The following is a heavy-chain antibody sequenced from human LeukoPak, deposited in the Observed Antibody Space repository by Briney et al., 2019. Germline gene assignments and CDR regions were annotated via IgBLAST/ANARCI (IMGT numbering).Heavy chain of an antibody. CDR2: INPNSGGT. D-gene: IGHD2-2*02. CDR3: ARDFFVVPAAIPFPWCDP. CDR1: GYTFTGYY. Sequence: ASVKVSCKASGYTFTGYYMHWVRQAPGQGLEWMGWINPNSGGTNYAQKFQGRVTMTRDTSISTAYVELSRLRSDDTAVYYCARDFFVVPAAIPFPWCDPWGQGTLVTVSS. V-gene: IGHV1-2*02. J-gene: IGHJ5*02.